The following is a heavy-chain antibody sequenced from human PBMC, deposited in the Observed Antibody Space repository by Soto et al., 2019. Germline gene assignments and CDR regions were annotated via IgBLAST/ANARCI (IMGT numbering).Heavy chain of an antibody. CDR1: GFTFSSYA. CDR2: VSYAGSNK. CDR3: ASRRGFGTYYFDF. Sequence: QVQLVESGGGVVQPGRTLRLSCAASGFTFSSYAANWVRQAPGKGLEWVALVSYAGSNKYYADSVKGRFIISRDNSKNTLYLQMNSLRADDTAVYYCASRRGFGTYYFDFWGQGTLVTVSS. J-gene: IGHJ4*02. D-gene: IGHD1-7*01. V-gene: IGHV3-30-3*01.